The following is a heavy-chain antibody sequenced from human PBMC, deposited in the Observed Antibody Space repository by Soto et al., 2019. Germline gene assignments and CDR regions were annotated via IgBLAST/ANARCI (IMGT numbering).Heavy chain of an antibody. CDR2: IYWDDDK. V-gene: IGHV2-5*02. D-gene: IGHD1-1*01. Sequence: SGPTLGNPTQTLTLTRTFSGFSLSTSGGGVGRNPQPPGEALGWLAVIYWDDDKRYSPSLKSRLTITKDTSKNQVVLTMTNMDPVDTATYYCAHRGTVSDYWGQGALVTVSS. CDR1: GFSLSTSGGG. CDR3: AHRGTVSDY. J-gene: IGHJ4*02.